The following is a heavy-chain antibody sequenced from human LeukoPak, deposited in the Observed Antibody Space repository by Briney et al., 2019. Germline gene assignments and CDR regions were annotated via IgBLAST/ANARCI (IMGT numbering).Heavy chain of an antibody. CDR2: ISSSSSSYI. V-gene: IGHV3-21*01. D-gene: IGHD3-10*01. Sequence: PGGSLRLSCAASGFTFSSYSMNWVRQAPGKGLEWVSSISSSSSSYIYYADSVKGRFTISRDNAKNSLYLQMNSLRAEDTAVYYCVRGKGPLLWSGKMAFDIWGQGTMVTVSS. CDR1: GFTFSSYS. J-gene: IGHJ3*02. CDR3: VRGKGPLLWSGKMAFDI.